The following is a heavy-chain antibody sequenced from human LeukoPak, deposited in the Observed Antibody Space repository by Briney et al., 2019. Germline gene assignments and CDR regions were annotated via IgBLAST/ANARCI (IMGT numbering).Heavy chain of an antibody. J-gene: IGHJ3*02. CDR2: INHSGSA. D-gene: IGHD4-17*01. CDR1: GGSFSGYS. CDR3: GRDLVTVTKGFDI. Sequence: SSETLSLTCAVYGGSFSGYSWSWIRQPPGKGLEWIGEINHSGSATYNPSLKSRVTISIDTSKNQFSLKLTSVTAADTAADYCGRDLVTVTKGFDIWGQGTMVSVSS. V-gene: IGHV4-34*01.